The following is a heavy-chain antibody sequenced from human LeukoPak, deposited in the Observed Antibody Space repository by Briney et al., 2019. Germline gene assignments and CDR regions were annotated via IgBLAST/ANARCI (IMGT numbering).Heavy chain of an antibody. V-gene: IGHV3-9*01. CDR2: ISWNSGSI. Sequence: GGSLRLSCAASGFTFDDYAMHWVRQAPGKGLEWVSGISWNSGSIGYADSVKGRFTISRDNSKNTLYLQMNSLRAEDTAVYYCAKGSGFMDVWGKGTTVTVSS. CDR3: AKGSGFMDV. CDR1: GFTFDDYA. J-gene: IGHJ6*03.